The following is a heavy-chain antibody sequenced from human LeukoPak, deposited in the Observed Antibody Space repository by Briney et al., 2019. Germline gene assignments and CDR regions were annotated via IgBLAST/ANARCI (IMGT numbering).Heavy chain of an antibody. CDR1: GFTFSSCA. V-gene: IGHV3-30-3*01. D-gene: IGHD6-6*01. J-gene: IGHJ6*02. CDR3: AREYSSSRYYYCGMDI. Sequence: GGSLRLSCAASGFTFSSCAMHGVRQAPGKGLEWGAVISYDGSNKYYADSVKGRFTISRDNSKNTLYLQMNSLRAEDTAVYYCAREYSSSRYYYCGMDIWGQGTTVTVSS. CDR2: ISYDGSNK.